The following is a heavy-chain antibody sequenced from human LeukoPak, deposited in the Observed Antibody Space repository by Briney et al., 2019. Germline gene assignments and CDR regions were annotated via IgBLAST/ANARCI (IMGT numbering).Heavy chain of an antibody. V-gene: IGHV4-4*02. CDR1: GDSISSSHW. J-gene: IGHJ4*02. Sequence: SETLSLTCAVSGDSISSSHWWSWVRQPPGKGLEWIGEIYHSGSTNYNPSLKSRVTISVDRSKNQFSLKLSSVTAADTAMYYCARTYCSSTSCYKLDYWGQGTLVTVSS. CDR2: IYHSGST. D-gene: IGHD2-2*02. CDR3: ARTYCSSTSCYKLDY.